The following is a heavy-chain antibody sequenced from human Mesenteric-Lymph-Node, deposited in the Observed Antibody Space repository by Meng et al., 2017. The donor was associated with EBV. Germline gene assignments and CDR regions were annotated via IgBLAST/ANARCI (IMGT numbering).Heavy chain of an antibody. Sequence: QVQPQESRPGLVKPSETLSPTCTVSGGSVRSGSYYWTWIRQPPGKELEWIGYIYYSGSTNYNPSLKSRVTISVDTSKNQFSLNLRSVTAADTAVYYCARAFTVVQGMFEPLMNWFDPWGQGTLVTVSS. CDR3: ARAFTVVQGMFEPLMNWFDP. CDR2: IYYSGST. V-gene: IGHV4-61*01. J-gene: IGHJ5*02. D-gene: IGHD3-10*01. CDR1: GGSVRSGSYY.